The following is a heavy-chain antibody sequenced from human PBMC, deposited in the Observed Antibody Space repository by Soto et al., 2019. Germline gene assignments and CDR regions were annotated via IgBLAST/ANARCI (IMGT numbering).Heavy chain of an antibody. D-gene: IGHD2-21*02. J-gene: IGHJ2*01. V-gene: IGHV2-26*01. CDR3: ARMSGVVVTAYYWYFDL. CDR2: IFSNDEK. CDR1: GFSLSNARMG. Sequence: QVTLKESGPVLVKPTETITLTCTVSGFSLSNARMGVSWLSQPPATALEWLAHIFSNDEKSYSTSLKSRLTISKDTSKSQVVRTMTNMEPVDTATYYCARMSGVVVTAYYWYFDLWGRGTLVTVSS.